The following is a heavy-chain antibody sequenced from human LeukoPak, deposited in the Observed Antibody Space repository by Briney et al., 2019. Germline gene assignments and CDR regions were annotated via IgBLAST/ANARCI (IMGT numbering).Heavy chain of an antibody. Sequence: PGGSLRLSCAASGFTFSSYAMSWVRRAPGKGLEWASAISGSGGSTYYADSVKGRFTISRDNSKNTLYLQMNSLRAEDTAVYYCAKDEDIVVVPAASIGYWGQGTLVTVSS. V-gene: IGHV3-23*01. CDR1: GFTFSSYA. CDR3: AKDEDIVVVPAASIGY. D-gene: IGHD2-2*01. J-gene: IGHJ4*02. CDR2: ISGSGGST.